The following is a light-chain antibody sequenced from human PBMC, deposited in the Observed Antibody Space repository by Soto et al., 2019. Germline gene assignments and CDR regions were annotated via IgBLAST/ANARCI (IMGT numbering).Light chain of an antibody. Sequence: QSALTQPASVSGSPGQSITISCTGTRSDVGAYNYVSWYQRHPGKGPKLLIYHVTYRPSGVSNRYSGSKSGNSASLTISGLQADDEADYYCCSLTTSHTYVFGSGTKLTVL. V-gene: IGLV2-14*03. CDR1: RSDVGAYNY. CDR3: CSLTTSHTYV. CDR2: HVT. J-gene: IGLJ1*01.